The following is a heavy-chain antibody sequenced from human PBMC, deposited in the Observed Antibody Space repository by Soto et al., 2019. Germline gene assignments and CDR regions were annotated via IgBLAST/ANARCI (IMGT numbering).Heavy chain of an antibody. CDR1: GGTFSSYA. CDR2: ITPIFGTA. CDR3: ATPFAYCGGDCSDPPYYYYYGMDV. D-gene: IGHD2-21*02. Sequence: SVKVSCKASGGTFSSYAISWVRQAPGQGLEWMGGITPIFGTANYAQKFQGRVTITADESTSTAYMELSSLRSEDTAVYYCATPFAYCGGDCSDPPYYYYYGMDVWGQGTTVTVSS. J-gene: IGHJ6*02. V-gene: IGHV1-69*13.